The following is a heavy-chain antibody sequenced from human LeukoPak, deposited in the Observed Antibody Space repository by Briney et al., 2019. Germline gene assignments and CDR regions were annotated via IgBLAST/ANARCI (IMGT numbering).Heavy chain of an antibody. CDR3: ARDGFDYYDSSGYYYFDS. D-gene: IGHD3-22*01. J-gene: IGHJ4*02. CDR2: ISTSGGGI. CDR1: GFTFSNYA. V-gene: IGHV3-23*01. Sequence: GGSLRLSCAASGFTFSNYAMSWVRQAPGKGLEWVSGISTSGGGIHYADSVKGRFTISRDNSMNTLYLQMYSLRADDTAVYYCARDGFDYYDSSGYYYFDSWGQGTLVTVSS.